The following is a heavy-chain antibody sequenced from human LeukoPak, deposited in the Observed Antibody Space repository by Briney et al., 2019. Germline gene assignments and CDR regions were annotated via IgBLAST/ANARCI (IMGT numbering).Heavy chain of an antibody. CDR2: ISSSGSTI. J-gene: IGHJ2*01. D-gene: IGHD3-22*01. Sequence: GGSLRLSCAASGFTFSDYYMSWIRQAPGKGLEWVSSISSSGSTIYYADSVKGRFTISRDNAKNSLYLQMNSLRAEDTAVYYCARMRDSSGYYYVDWYFDLWGRGTLVTVSS. V-gene: IGHV3-11*04. CDR3: ARMRDSSGYYYVDWYFDL. CDR1: GFTFSDYY.